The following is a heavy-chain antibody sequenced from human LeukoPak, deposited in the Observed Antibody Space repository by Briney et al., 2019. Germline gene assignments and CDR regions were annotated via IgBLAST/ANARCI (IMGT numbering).Heavy chain of an antibody. CDR1: GVTVSSND. J-gene: IGHJ4*02. CDR3: AKRGYDSSSTICYYCDY. CDR2: IYSGGTT. D-gene: IGHD2-2*01. Sequence: GGSLRLSCAASGVTVSSNDMSWVRQAPGKGLEWVSVIYSGGTTFYADSVKGRFTISRENSKNPLYLQMNSLRAEDTAVYYCAKRGYDSSSTICYYCDYWRQGTLVTVSS. V-gene: IGHV3-53*01.